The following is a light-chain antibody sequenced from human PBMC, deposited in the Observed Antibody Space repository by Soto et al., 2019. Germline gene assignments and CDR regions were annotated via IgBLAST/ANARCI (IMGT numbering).Light chain of an antibody. CDR3: QQYNQWPLT. Sequence: EVVLTQSPGTLSLSPGERATLSCGASQSVTGNYLAWYQQKPGQAPRLLIFGASTRATGIPDRFSGSGSGTDFTLTISRLEPEDFAVYYCQQYNQWPLTFGGGTKVDIK. V-gene: IGKV3-20*01. CDR2: GAS. J-gene: IGKJ4*01. CDR1: QSVTGNY.